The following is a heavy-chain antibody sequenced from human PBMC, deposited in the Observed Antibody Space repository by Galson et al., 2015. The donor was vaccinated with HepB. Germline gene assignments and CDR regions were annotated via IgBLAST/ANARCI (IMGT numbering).Heavy chain of an antibody. V-gene: IGHV4-31*03. Sequence: TLSLTCTVSGGSISSGGYYWSWIRQHPGKGVEWIGYIYYSGSTYYNPSLKSRVTISVDTSKNQFSLKLSSVTAADTAVYYCARLKRAPRTHWFDPWGQGTLVTVSS. CDR3: ARLKRAPRTHWFDP. J-gene: IGHJ5*02. CDR2: IYYSGST. D-gene: IGHD1-14*01. CDR1: GGSISSGGYY.